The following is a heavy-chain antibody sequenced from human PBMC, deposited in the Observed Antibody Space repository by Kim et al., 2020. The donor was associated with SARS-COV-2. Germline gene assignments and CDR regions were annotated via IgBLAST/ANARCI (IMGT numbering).Heavy chain of an antibody. CDR2: ISYDGSNK. Sequence: GGSLRLSCAASGFTFSSYGMHWVRQAPGKGLEWVAVISYDGSNKYYADSVKGRFTISRDNSKNTLYLQMNSLRAEDTAVYYCAKEARYDFWSGYSDAFDIWGQGTMVTVSS. CDR1: GFTFSSYG. D-gene: IGHD3-3*01. CDR3: AKEARYDFWSGYSDAFDI. J-gene: IGHJ3*02. V-gene: IGHV3-30*18.